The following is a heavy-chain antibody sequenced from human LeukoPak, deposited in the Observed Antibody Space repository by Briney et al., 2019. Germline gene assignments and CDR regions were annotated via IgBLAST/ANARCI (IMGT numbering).Heavy chain of an antibody. Sequence: PSQTLSLTCTVSGGSISSGSYYWSWIRQPAGKGLEWIGRIYTSGSTNYNPSLKSRVTISVDTSKNQFSLKLSSVTAADTAVYYCARDLGDYSLDYWGQGTLVTVPS. CDR1: GGSISSGSYY. CDR2: IYTSGST. CDR3: ARDLGDYSLDY. V-gene: IGHV4-61*02. J-gene: IGHJ4*02. D-gene: IGHD2-15*01.